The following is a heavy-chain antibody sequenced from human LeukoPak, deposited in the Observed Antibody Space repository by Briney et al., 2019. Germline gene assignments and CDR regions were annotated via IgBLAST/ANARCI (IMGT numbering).Heavy chain of an antibody. CDR1: GYSISSGYY. V-gene: IGHV4-38-2*02. Sequence: SETLSLTCTVSGYSISSGYYWGWIRQPPGKGLEWIGSIYHSGSTYYNPSLKSRVTKSVDTSKNQFSLKLSSVTAADTAAYYCARGGSSGRGHYFDYWGQGTLVTVSS. D-gene: IGHD6-6*01. CDR2: IYHSGST. CDR3: ARGGSSGRGHYFDY. J-gene: IGHJ4*02.